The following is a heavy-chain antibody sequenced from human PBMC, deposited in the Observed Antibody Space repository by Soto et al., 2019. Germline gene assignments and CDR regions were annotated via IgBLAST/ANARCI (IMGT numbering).Heavy chain of an antibody. Sequence: PWGSLRLSCAASEFTFSSYAMSLVRQAHGKWLEWVSAVSGSCGSVYSADSVRCRFTISRDNSKNTLYLQVNSLRAEDTAIYYCAKGSVVGADYSYGMDVWGQGTTVTVSS. CDR2: VSGSCGSV. V-gene: IGHV3-23*01. J-gene: IGHJ6*02. D-gene: IGHD2-2*01. CDR1: EFTFSSYA. CDR3: AKGSVVGADYSYGMDV.